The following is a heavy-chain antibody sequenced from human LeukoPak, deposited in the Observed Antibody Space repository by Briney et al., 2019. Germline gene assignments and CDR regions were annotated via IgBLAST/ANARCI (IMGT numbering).Heavy chain of an antibody. CDR3: ASRGRGIATVVGYFDY. CDR2: ISSSSSYI. D-gene: IGHD6-13*01. V-gene: IGHV3-21*01. J-gene: IGHJ4*02. Sequence: GGSLRLSCAASGVTFRSYSMNWVRQAPGKGLEWVSSISSSSSYIYYADSVKGRFTISRDNAKNSLYLQMNSLRAEDTAVYYCASRGRGIATVVGYFDYWGQGTLVTVSS. CDR1: GVTFRSYS.